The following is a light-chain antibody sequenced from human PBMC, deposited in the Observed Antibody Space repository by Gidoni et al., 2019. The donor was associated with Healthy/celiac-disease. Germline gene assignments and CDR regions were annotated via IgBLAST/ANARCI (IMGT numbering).Light chain of an antibody. Sequence: SYELTQPHSVSVSPGQTASISCSGDKLGDKYACWYQQKPGQSPVLVIYQDSKRPSGIPERFSGSHSGNTATLTISGTQAMDEADYYCQAWDSITVVFGGGTKLTVL. J-gene: IGLJ2*01. CDR1: KLGDKY. CDR3: QAWDSITVV. CDR2: QDS. V-gene: IGLV3-1*01.